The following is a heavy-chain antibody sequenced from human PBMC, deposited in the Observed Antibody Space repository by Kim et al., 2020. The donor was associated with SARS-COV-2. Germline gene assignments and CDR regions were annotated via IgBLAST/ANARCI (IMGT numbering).Heavy chain of an antibody. CDR1: GFSFNNAW. CDR3: TSDGWGDGYNSFAS. V-gene: IGHV3-15*01. J-gene: IGHJ4*02. CDR2: SKTEADGGTT. D-gene: IGHD5-18*01. Sequence: GGSLRLSCAASGFSFNNAWMTWVRQAPGKGLEWVGRSKTEADGGTTDYATPVKGRFTISRDDSKNTFYLQMNSLKIEDSAIYYCTSDGWGDGYNSFASWGQGTLVTVSS.